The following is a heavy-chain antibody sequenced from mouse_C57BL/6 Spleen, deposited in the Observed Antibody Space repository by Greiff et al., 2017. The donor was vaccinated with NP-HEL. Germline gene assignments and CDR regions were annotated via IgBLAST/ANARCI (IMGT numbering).Heavy chain of an antibody. D-gene: IGHD1-1*01. V-gene: IGHV1-26*01. Sequence: EVQLQQSGPELVKPGASVKISCTASGYTFTDYYMNWVKQSHGKSLEWIGDINPNNGGTSYNQKFKGKATLTVDKSSSTAYMELRSLTSEDSAVYYCARYYYGSSTLFAYWGQGTLVTVSA. CDR1: GYTFTDYY. CDR3: ARYYYGSSTLFAY. CDR2: INPNNGGT. J-gene: IGHJ3*01.